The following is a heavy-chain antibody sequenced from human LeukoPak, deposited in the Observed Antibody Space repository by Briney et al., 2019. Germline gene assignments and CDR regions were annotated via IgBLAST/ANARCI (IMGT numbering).Heavy chain of an antibody. D-gene: IGHD3-10*01. Sequence: ASVKVSCKASGYTFTSYAMHWVRQAPGQRLEWIGWINAGNGNTKYSQKFQGRVTITRDTSASTAYMELSSLRSEDTAVYYCARARVYYGSGSSLYYFDYWAREPWSPSPQ. V-gene: IGHV1-3*01. CDR2: INAGNGNT. J-gene: IGHJ4*02. CDR3: ARARVYYGSGSSLYYFDY. CDR1: GYTFTSYA.